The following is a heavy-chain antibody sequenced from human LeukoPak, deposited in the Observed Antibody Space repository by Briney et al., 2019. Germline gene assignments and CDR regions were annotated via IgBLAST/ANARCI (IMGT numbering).Heavy chain of an antibody. V-gene: IGHV3-21*01. Sequence: GESLRLSCAASGFTFSSYSMNWIRQAAGKGLEWVSSISSSSSYIYYADSVKGRFTISRDNAKNSLYLQMNSLRAEDTAVYYCAREEVGATAYWGQGTLVTVSS. D-gene: IGHD1-26*01. CDR2: ISSSSSYI. CDR3: AREEVGATAY. CDR1: GFTFSSYS. J-gene: IGHJ4*02.